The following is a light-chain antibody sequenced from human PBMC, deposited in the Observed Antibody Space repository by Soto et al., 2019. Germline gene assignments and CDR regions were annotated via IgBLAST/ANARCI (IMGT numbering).Light chain of an antibody. J-gene: IGKJ1*01. Sequence: DIQMTQSPSSLFASVGDSVTIACRARQDISNCVNWYQQKLEKAPKLLIYAASSLHRGGPSRFSGSGSGTDFTFTSSSLQPEDFATYYCQQSYSSPPTFGQGTKVDIK. CDR2: AAS. V-gene: IGKV1-39*01. CDR3: QQSYSSPPT. CDR1: QDISNC.